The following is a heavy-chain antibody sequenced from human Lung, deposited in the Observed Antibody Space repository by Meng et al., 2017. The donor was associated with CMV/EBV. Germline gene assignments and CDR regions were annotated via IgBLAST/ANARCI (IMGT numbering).Heavy chain of an antibody. Sequence: QGQLQESGHGLVKPSQTLSLTCTVSGGSISSGDYYWSWNRQPPGKGLEWIGYIYYSGSTYYNPSLKSRVTISVDTSKNQFSLKLSSVTAADTAVYYCAREGIYDIYPNDAFDIWGQGTMVTVSS. J-gene: IGHJ3*02. CDR2: IYYSGST. V-gene: IGHV4-30-4*08. CDR3: AREGIYDIYPNDAFDI. D-gene: IGHD3-22*01. CDR1: GGSISSGDYY.